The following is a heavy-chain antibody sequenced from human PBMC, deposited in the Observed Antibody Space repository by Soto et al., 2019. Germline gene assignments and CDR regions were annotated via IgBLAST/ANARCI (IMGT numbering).Heavy chain of an antibody. D-gene: IGHD6-6*01. Sequence: ASVKVSCKASGYTFTSYYMHWVRQAPGQGLEWMGIINPSGGSTSYAQKFQGRVTMTRDTSTSTVYMELSSLRSEDTAVYYCARDWGHPRSSIATYNGFDPWGQGTLVTGS. CDR2: INPSGGST. V-gene: IGHV1-46*01. CDR3: ARDWGHPRSSIATYNGFDP. J-gene: IGHJ5*02. CDR1: GYTFTSYY.